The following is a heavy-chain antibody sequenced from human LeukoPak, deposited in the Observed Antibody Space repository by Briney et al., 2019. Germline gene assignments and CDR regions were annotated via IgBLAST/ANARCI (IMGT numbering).Heavy chain of an antibody. CDR3: AKSYDSSGYYYY. CDR2: ISGSGGST. CDR1: GFTFSSYA. J-gene: IGHJ4*02. D-gene: IGHD3-22*01. V-gene: IGHV3-23*01. Sequence: GGSLRLSCAASGFTFSSYAMSWVRRAPGKGLEWVSAISGSGGSTYYADSVKGRFTISRDNSKNTLYLQMNSLRAEDTAVYYCAKSYDSSGYYYYWGQGTLVTVSS.